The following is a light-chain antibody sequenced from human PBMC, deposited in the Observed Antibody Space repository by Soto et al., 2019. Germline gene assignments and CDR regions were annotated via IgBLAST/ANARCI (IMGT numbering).Light chain of an antibody. CDR3: QSYDNSVSGSRV. V-gene: IGLV1-40*01. Sequence: QSVLTQPPSVSGAPGQRVTISCTGSSSNIGAGYDVHWYQQLPGTAPKLLIYGNTNRPSGVPDRFSGSKSGTSASLAITGLQAEDEADYYCQSYDNSVSGSRVFGGGTKLTVL. CDR2: GNT. CDR1: SSNIGAGYD. J-gene: IGLJ3*02.